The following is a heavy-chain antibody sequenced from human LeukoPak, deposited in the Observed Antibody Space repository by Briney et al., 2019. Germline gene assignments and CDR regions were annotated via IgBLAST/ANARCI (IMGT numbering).Heavy chain of an antibody. V-gene: IGHV1-2*02. D-gene: IGHD3-3*01. Sequence: GASVKVSCKASGYTFTGYYMHWVRQAPGQGREWMGWINPNSGGTNYAQKFQGRVTMTRDTSISTAYLELSRLRSDHTAVYYCARDAKANYDFWSGYGSYNWFDPWGQGTLVTVSS. CDR3: ARDAKANYDFWSGYGSYNWFDP. CDR1: GYTFTGYY. CDR2: INPNSGGT. J-gene: IGHJ5*02.